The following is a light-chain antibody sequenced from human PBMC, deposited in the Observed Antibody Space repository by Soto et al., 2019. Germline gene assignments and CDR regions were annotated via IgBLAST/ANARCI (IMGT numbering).Light chain of an antibody. CDR2: QDN. Sequence: SYELTQPPSVSVSPVQTASITGSGEKLGDKYACWYQQKPGQSPVLVIYQDNKRPSAIPERFSGSSSGNTATLTISGTQAMDEADYYCQAWDSNTEVFGTGTKVTVL. CDR3: QAWDSNTEV. V-gene: IGLV3-1*01. CDR1: KLGDKY. J-gene: IGLJ1*01.